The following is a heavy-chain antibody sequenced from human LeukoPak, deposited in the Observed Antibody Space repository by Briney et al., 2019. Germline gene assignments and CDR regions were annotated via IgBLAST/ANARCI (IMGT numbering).Heavy chain of an antibody. V-gene: IGHV3-30*02. CDR2: IRYAGSNK. Sequence: GGSLRLSCAASGFTFSSYGMHWVRQAPGKGLVGVEFIRYAGSNKYYADSVKGRFTISRDNSKNTLYLQMNSLRAEDTAVYYCANFYMSIAVAAWGQGTLVTVSS. J-gene: IGHJ5*02. CDR1: GFTFSSYG. D-gene: IGHD6-19*01. CDR3: ANFYMSIAVAA.